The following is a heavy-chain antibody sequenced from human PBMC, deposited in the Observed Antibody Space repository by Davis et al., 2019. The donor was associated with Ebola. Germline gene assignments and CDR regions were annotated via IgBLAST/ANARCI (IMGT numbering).Heavy chain of an antibody. CDR3: ARAGNDYGDYGFDY. V-gene: IGHV1-8*01. CDR1: GYTFTNYD. J-gene: IGHJ4*02. Sequence: AASVKVSCKASGYTFTNYDVHWVRQGTGQGLEWIGWMNPNSGNTGYGQKFQGRVTITADESTSTAYMELSSLRSEDTAVYYCARAGNDYGDYGFDYWGQGTLVTVSS. D-gene: IGHD4-17*01. CDR2: MNPNSGNT.